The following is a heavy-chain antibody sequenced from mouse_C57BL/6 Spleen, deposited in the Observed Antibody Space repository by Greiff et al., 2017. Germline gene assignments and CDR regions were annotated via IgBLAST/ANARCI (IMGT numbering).Heavy chain of an antibody. J-gene: IGHJ2*01. CDR3: ARIYGSRGYFDY. D-gene: IGHD1-1*01. V-gene: IGHV1-19*01. CDR1: GYTFTDYY. CDR2: INPYNGGT. Sequence: EVQLQQSGPVLVKPGASVKMSCKASGYTFTDYYMNWVKQSHGKSLEWIGVINPYNGGTSYNQKFKGKATLTVDKSSSTAYMERNSLTSEDSAVYYCARIYGSRGYFDYWGQGTTLTVSS.